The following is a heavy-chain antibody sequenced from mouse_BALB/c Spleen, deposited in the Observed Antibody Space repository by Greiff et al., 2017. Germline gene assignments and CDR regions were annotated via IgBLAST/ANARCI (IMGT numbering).Heavy chain of an antibody. Sequence: VKLVESGGGLVKPGGSLKLSCAASGFTFSSYAMSWVRQTPEKRLEWVASISSGGSTYYPDSVKGRFTISRDNASNILYLQMRSRRSEDTAMYYCAREGITGLYFDYWGQGTTLTVSS. D-gene: IGHD2-4*01. CDR2: ISSGGST. CDR1: GFTFSSYA. CDR3: AREGITGLYFDY. J-gene: IGHJ2*01. V-gene: IGHV5-6-5*01.